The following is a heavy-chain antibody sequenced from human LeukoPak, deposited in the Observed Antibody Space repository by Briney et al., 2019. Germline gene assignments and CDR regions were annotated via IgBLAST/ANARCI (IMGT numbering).Heavy chain of an antibody. J-gene: IGHJ1*01. D-gene: IGHD3-22*01. CDR3: AKDRHTMIVVVITN. V-gene: IGHV3-23*01. CDR1: GFTFSSYA. Sequence: GGSLRLSCAASGFTFSSYAMSWVRQAPGKGLEWVSAISGSGGSTYYADSVKGRFTISRDNSKNTLYLQMNNLRAEDTAVYSCAKDRHTMIVVVITNWGQGTLVTVSS. CDR2: ISGSGGST.